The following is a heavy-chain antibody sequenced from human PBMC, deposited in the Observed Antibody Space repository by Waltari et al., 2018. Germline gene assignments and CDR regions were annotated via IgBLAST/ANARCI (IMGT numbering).Heavy chain of an antibody. V-gene: IGHV3-9*01. D-gene: IGHD6-6*01. Sequence: EVQLVESGGGLVQPGRSLRLSFAASGFTFDDYAMHWVRQAPGKGLGWVSGISWNSGSIGYADSVKGRFTISRDNAKNSLYLQMNSLRAEDTALYYCAKDMRPHYYGMDVWGQGTTVTVSS. CDR2: ISWNSGSI. J-gene: IGHJ6*02. CDR1: GFTFDDYA. CDR3: AKDMRPHYYGMDV.